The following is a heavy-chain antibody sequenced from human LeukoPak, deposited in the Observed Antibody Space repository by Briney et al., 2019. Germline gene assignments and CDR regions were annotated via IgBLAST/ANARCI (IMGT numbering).Heavy chain of an antibody. CDR3: TRDGYADSATDGFDV. V-gene: IGHV3-7*01. Sequence: GGSLRLSCAASGFTFSSYWMSWVRQAPGKGLEWVANIKPDGSQNDYVGSVKGRFTIYRDNAKNSLYLQLNSLRAEDTAVYYCTRDGYADSATDGFDVWGQGTMVTVSS. J-gene: IGHJ3*01. CDR2: IKPDGSQN. D-gene: IGHD4-17*01. CDR1: GFTFSSYW.